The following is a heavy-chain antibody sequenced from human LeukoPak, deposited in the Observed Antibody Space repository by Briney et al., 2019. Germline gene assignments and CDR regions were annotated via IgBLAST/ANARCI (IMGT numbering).Heavy chain of an antibody. CDR3: ARDFSGSYTY. V-gene: IGHV3-9*01. Sequence: GGSLRLSCAASGFTFDDYAMHWVWQAPGKGLEWVSGISWNSGSIGYADSVKGRFTISRDNAKNSLYLQMNSLRAEDTAVYYCARDFSGSYTYWGQGTLVTVSS. D-gene: IGHD1-26*01. CDR2: ISWNSGSI. CDR1: GFTFDDYA. J-gene: IGHJ4*02.